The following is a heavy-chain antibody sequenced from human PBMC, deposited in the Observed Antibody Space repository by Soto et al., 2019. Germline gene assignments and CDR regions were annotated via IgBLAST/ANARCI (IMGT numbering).Heavy chain of an antibody. V-gene: IGHV4-59*12. J-gene: IGHJ5*02. CDR3: ARGRVRYFDWQAAGNWFAP. D-gene: IGHD3-9*01. CDR2: VYYTGST. CDR1: GCSISGSY. Sequence: PAETLSLTCSVSGCSISGSYWSWIRQSPGKGLEWLGYVYYTGSTNYSPSLRSRVSISVDTSKNEFSLRLSSVTAADTAVYYCARGRVRYFDWQAAGNWFAPWGQGTLVTVS.